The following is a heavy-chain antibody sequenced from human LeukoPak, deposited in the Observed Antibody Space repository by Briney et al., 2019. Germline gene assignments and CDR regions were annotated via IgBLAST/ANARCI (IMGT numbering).Heavy chain of an antibody. CDR3: ARREPGYYYGMDV. V-gene: IGHV5-51*01. Sequence: GESLQISCKGSGYSFTSYWIGWVRQMPGKGLEWMGIIYPGDSDTRYSPSFQGQVTISADKSISTAYLQWSSLKASDTAMYYCARREPGYYYGMDVWGQGTTVTVSS. CDR2: IYPGDSDT. CDR1: GYSFTSYW. D-gene: IGHD1-26*01. J-gene: IGHJ6*02.